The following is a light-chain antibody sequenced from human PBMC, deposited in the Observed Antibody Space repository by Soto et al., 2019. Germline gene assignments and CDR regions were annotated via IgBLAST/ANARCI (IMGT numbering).Light chain of an antibody. J-gene: IGKJ4*01. CDR2: YAS. Sequence: VLTQSPATLSLSPGERATLSCRASQTVSRYLAWYQQKPGQAPRLLIYYASNRATGIPARFSGSGSGTDYTLTISSLEPEDFAVYYCQQRSTWPLFTFGGGTKLEI. CDR3: QQRSTWPLFT. V-gene: IGKV3-11*01. CDR1: QTVSRY.